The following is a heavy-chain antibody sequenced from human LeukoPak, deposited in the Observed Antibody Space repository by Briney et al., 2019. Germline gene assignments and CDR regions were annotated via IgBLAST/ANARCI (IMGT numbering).Heavy chain of an antibody. Sequence: GGSLRLSCAASGFTFSSYAMSWVLQAPGKGLVPVSRIKSDGTTTSYADSVKGRFTISRDNAKNTLYLQMNSLRAEDTAVYYCARVDMATAALFDYWGQGTLVTVSS. V-gene: IGHV3-74*01. CDR2: IKSDGTTT. CDR1: GFTFSSYA. CDR3: ARVDMATAALFDY. D-gene: IGHD5-24*01. J-gene: IGHJ4*02.